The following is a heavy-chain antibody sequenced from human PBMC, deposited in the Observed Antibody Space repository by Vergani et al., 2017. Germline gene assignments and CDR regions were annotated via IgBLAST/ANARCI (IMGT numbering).Heavy chain of an antibody. V-gene: IGHV3-30-3*01. CDR3: AREAAYYDILTGYGPLHYYYYYGMDV. J-gene: IGHJ6*02. D-gene: IGHD3-9*01. Sequence: VQLVESGGGLVKPGGSLRLSCAASGFTFSNAWMSWVRQAPGKGLEWVAVISYDGSNKYYADSVKGRFTISRDNAKNSLYLQMNSLRAEDTAVYYCAREAAYYDILTGYGPLHYYYYYGMDVWGQGTTVTVSS. CDR1: GFTFSNAW. CDR2: ISYDGSNK.